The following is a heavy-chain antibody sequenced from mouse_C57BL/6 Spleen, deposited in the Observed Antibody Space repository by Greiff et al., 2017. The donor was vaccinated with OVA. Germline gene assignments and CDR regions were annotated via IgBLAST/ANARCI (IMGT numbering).Heavy chain of an antibody. CDR2: IDPSDSYH. CDR1: GYTFTSYW. V-gene: IGHV1-69*01. Sequence: VQLQQPGAELVMPGASVKLSCKASGYTFTSYWMHWVKQRPGQGLEWIGEIDPSDSYHNYNQKFKGKSTLTVDKYSSTVYMQLSSLTSEDSAVYYCARSGYYYFDYWGQGTTLTVSS. D-gene: IGHD2-3*01. J-gene: IGHJ2*01. CDR3: ARSGYYYFDY.